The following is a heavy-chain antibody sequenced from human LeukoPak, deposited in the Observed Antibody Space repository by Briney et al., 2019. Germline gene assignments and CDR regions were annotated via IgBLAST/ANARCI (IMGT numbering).Heavy chain of an antibody. D-gene: IGHD2-2*01. Sequence: ASVKVSCKASGYTFTSYGISWVRQAPGQGLEWMGWISAYNGNTNYAQKLQGRVTMTTDTSTSTAYMELRSLRSDDTAVYYCARGISLVLVVVPAARGDAFDIWGQGTMVTVSS. V-gene: IGHV1-18*01. CDR2: ISAYNGNT. CDR1: GYTFTSYG. J-gene: IGHJ3*02. CDR3: ARGISLVLVVVPAARGDAFDI.